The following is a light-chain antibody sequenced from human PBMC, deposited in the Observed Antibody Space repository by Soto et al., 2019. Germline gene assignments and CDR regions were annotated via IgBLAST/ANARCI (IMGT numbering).Light chain of an antibody. J-gene: IGKJ4*01. CDR2: SAS. CDR1: EAISSW. CDR3: QHAKSFPLT. V-gene: IGKV1-12*01. Sequence: DIQITKSSSFVSASVGDRDTITCRASEAISSWLAWYQQKPGRAPKLLIYSASTLQNGDPSRFSGSGIRTDLTLTTAVFHPDHTATYYCQHAKSFPLTFGEGTKVDIK.